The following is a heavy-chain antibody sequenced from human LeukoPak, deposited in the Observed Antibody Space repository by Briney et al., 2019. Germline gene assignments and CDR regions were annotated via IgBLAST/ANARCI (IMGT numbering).Heavy chain of an antibody. Sequence: PSETLSLTCTVSGVSISSSSYYWGWIRQPPGKGLEWIGSIYYSGSTYYNPSLKSRVTISVDTSKNQFSLKLSSVTAADTAVYYCARQHIVATPRRSYFDYWGQGTLVTVSS. J-gene: IGHJ4*02. V-gene: IGHV4-39*01. CDR3: ARQHIVATPRRSYFDY. CDR2: IYYSGST. D-gene: IGHD5-12*01. CDR1: GVSISSSSYY.